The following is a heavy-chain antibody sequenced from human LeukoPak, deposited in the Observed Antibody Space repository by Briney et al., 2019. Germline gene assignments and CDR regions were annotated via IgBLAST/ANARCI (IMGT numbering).Heavy chain of an antibody. V-gene: IGHV3-23*01. CDR1: GFTFSSYA. J-gene: IGHJ3*02. CDR2: ISGSGGST. CDR3: AKDRDSSGYYWRAFDI. Sequence: GGSLRLSCAASGFTFSSYAMSWVRQAPGKGLEWVSAISGSGGSTYYADSVKGRFTISRDNSKNTLYLQMNSLRAEDTAVYYCAKDRDSSGYYWRAFDIWGQGTMVTVSS. D-gene: IGHD3-22*01.